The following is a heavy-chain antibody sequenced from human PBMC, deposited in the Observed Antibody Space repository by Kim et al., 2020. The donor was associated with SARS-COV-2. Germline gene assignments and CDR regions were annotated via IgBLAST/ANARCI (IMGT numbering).Heavy chain of an antibody. Sequence: GGSLRLSCEGSGFDFATFAITWVRQAPGKGLEWVSRITAHDVVMSYATSVKGRLTASRDNSKAYLQMKGLRGEDTAMSYCAYCLQSPAYLVAMDVWCHGT. CDR2: ITAHDVVM. CDR1: GFDFATFA. CDR3: AYCLQSPAYLVAMDV. D-gene: IGHD3-16*01. J-gene: IGHJ3*01. V-gene: IGHV3-23*01.